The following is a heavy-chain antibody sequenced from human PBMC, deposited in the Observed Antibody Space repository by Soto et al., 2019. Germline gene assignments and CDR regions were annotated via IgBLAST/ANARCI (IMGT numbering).Heavy chain of an antibody. Sequence: EVQLVESGGDLVQPGGSLRLSCVASGFTFNTYWMSWVRQAPGKGLEWVANIKEDGSDKNYVDSVKGRFAISRDNAKNLLSLQMNSLGAGDTAMYYCARFTRGSSGDYWGQGTLVTVSS. CDR1: GFTFNTYW. CDR3: ARFTRGSSGDY. J-gene: IGHJ4*02. D-gene: IGHD6-25*01. CDR2: IKEDGSDK. V-gene: IGHV3-7*01.